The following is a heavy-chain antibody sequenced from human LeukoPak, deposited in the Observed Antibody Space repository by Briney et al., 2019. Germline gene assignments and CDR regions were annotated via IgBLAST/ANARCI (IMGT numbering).Heavy chain of an antibody. V-gene: IGHV1-8*01. CDR1: GYTFTSYD. CDR2: MNPNSGNT. D-gene: IGHD6-13*01. Sequence: ASVKASCKASGYTFTSYDINWVRQATGQGLEWMGWMNPNSGNTGYAQKFQGRVTMTRNTSISTAYMELSSLRSEDTAVYYCARGKWQQLVRVLVYWGQGTLVTVTS. J-gene: IGHJ4*02. CDR3: ARGKWQQLVRVLVY.